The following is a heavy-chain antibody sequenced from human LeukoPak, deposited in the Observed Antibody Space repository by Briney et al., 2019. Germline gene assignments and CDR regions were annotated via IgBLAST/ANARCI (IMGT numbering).Heavy chain of an antibody. D-gene: IGHD5-24*01. CDR3: ATMGDGYNSPHDY. J-gene: IGHJ4*02. Sequence: NSGGSLRLSCAASGFTLSSYMMNWVRQAPGKGLEWVSSISSSSSYIYYADSVKGRFTISRDNAKKLMYLQMNSLRAEDTAVYYCATMGDGYNSPHDYWGQGTLVTVSS. V-gene: IGHV3-21*01. CDR2: ISSSSSYI. CDR1: GFTLSSYM.